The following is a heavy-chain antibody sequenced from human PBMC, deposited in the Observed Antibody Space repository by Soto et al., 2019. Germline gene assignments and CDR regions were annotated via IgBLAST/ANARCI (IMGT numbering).Heavy chain of an antibody. Sequence: LRLSCAASRFTFSDYYMSWIRQAPGKGLEWVSYISSSSSYTNYADSVKGRFTISRDNAKNSLYLQMNSLRAEDTAVYYCARVDGNRGVAARLYGMDVWGQGTTVTVSS. J-gene: IGHJ6*02. CDR1: RFTFSDYY. V-gene: IGHV3-11*06. CDR2: ISSSSSYT. D-gene: IGHD6-6*01. CDR3: ARVDGNRGVAARLYGMDV.